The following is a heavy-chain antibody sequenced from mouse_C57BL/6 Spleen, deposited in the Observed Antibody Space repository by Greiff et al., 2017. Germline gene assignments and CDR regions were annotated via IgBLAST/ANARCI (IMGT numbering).Heavy chain of an antibody. CDR1: GYTFTNYW. J-gene: IGHJ4*01. CDR2: IYPGGGYT. Sequence: VQLQESGAELVRPGTSVKMSCKASGYTFTNYWIGWAKQRPGHGLEWIGDIYPGGGYTNYNEKFKGKATLTADKSSSTAYMQFSSLTSEDSAIYYCARVNWDGYYAMDYWGQGTSVTVSS. CDR3: ARVNWDGYYAMDY. D-gene: IGHD4-1*02. V-gene: IGHV1-63*01.